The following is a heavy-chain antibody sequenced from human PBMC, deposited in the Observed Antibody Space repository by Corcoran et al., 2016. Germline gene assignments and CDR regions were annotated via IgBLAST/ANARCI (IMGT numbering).Heavy chain of an antibody. D-gene: IGHD3-16*01. V-gene: IGHV3-7*01. Sequence: EVQLVESGGGLVQSGGSLRLSCAASGFTYGTYWMSWGRQAPGKGLEWVATIKEDGSDKYYVDSVKGRFTISRDNAENSLYLQMKRLRVEDTAMYYCARASGGGEGDSYWGQGTLVTVSS. CDR3: ARASGGGEGDSY. CDR2: IKEDGSDK. J-gene: IGHJ4*02. CDR1: GFTYGTYW.